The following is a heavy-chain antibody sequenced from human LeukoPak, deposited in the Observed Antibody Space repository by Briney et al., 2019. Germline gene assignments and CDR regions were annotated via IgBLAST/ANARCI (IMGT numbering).Heavy chain of an antibody. V-gene: IGHV3-30*18. J-gene: IGHJ4*02. D-gene: IGHD6-19*01. CDR3: AKGLGQWLVIFDS. CDR2: VSFDGSNN. CDR1: GFTFSFYG. Sequence: GGSLRLSCAASGFTFSFYGMHWVRQDPGKGLEWVAVVSFDGSNNYYADSVKGRFTISRDNSKNTLYLQMNSLRAEDTAVYSCAKGLGQWLVIFDSWGQGTLVTVSS.